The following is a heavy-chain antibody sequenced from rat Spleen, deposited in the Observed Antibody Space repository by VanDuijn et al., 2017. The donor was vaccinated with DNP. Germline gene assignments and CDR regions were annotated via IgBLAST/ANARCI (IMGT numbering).Heavy chain of an antibody. Sequence: EVQLQESGPGLVKPSQSLSLTCSVTGYSITSNYWGWIRKFPGNKMEWMAYISYSGTTAYNPSLRSRISITRDTSKNQFFLQLNSVTTEDTATYYCARHEATEGIDFDYWGQGVMVTVSS. CDR3: ARHEATEGIDFDY. CDR2: ISYSGTT. J-gene: IGHJ2*01. V-gene: IGHV3-1*01. CDR1: GYSITSNY. D-gene: IGHD1-11*01.